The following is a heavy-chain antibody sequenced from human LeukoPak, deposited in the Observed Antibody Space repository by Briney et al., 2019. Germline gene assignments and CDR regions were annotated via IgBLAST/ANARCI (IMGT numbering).Heavy chain of an antibody. J-gene: IGHJ4*02. CDR1: GGSISSHY. V-gene: IGHV4-59*11. Sequence: SETLPLTCTVSGGSISSHYWSWIRQPPGKGLEWIGYIYYSGSTNYNPSLKSRVTISVDTSKNQFSLKLSSVTAADTAVYYCARAGPSGLVFDYWGQGTLVTVSS. CDR3: ARAGPSGLVFDY. CDR2: IYYSGST. D-gene: IGHD3-3*01.